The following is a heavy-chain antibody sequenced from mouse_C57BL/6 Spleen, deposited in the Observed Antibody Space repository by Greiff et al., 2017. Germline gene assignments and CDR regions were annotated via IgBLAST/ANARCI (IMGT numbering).Heavy chain of an antibody. Sequence: VQLQQSGPELVKPGASVKISCKASGYAFSSSWMNWVKQRPGKGLEWIGRIYPGDSDTNYNGKFKGKATLTADKSSSTAYMQLRSLTSEDSAVCFFANFYYSNCVDDFDYWGQGTSLTVSS. CDR1: GYAFSSSW. CDR2: IYPGDSDT. CDR3: ANFYYSNCVDDFDY. D-gene: IGHD2-5*01. V-gene: IGHV1-82*01. J-gene: IGHJ2*02.